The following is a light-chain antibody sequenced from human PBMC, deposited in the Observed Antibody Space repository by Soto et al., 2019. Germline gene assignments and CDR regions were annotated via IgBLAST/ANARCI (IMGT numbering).Light chain of an antibody. J-gene: IGKJ1*01. CDR3: QKYNSAPLT. Sequence: DIKMTQSPSSLSDSVGDRATITCRASQGFSNYLAWYHQKPGKVPKLLIYAASTLQSGVPSRFSGSGSGTDFTLTISSLQPEDVATYYCQKYNSAPLTFGQGTKVEIK. V-gene: IGKV1-27*01. CDR2: AAS. CDR1: QGFSNY.